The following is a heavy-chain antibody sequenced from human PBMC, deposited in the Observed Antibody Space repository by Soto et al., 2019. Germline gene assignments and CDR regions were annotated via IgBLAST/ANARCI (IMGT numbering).Heavy chain of an antibody. D-gene: IGHD2-8*01. J-gene: IGHJ3*01. CDR1: GFTFDDYA. CDR3: AKDGIANNGLWEYFDV. CDR2: ISGIGGSI. Sequence: GGSLRLSCAASGFTFDDYAMHWVRQAPGKGLEWVSGISGIGGSIGYADSVKGRFTISRDNSKNTLYLQMRSLRAEDTAVYYCAKDGIANNGLWEYFDVWGRGTEVTVSS. V-gene: IGHV3-9*01.